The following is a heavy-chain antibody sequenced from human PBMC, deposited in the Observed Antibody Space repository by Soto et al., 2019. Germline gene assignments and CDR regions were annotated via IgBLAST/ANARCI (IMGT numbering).Heavy chain of an antibody. CDR2: TFHTGAT. CDR3: GRAGHVVAARSCCHTF. J-gene: IGHJ4*02. CDR1: GGSISSGFFF. D-gene: IGHD2-15*01. Sequence: QVQLQESGPGLVKPSQTLSLTCTVSGGSISSGFFFWSWLRQTPGKGLEWIGYTFHTGATHFNASLESRLSMSVDTSKNQFSMRLASVTAADTAVYYCGRAGHVVAARSCCHTFWGQGVPVTVSS. V-gene: IGHV4-30-4*01.